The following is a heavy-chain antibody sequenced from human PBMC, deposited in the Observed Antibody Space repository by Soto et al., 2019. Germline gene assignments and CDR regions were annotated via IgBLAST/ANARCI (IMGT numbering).Heavy chain of an antibody. Sequence: SETLSLTCAVSGGSISSTTYYWGWIRQPPGKGLEWIGTISYSGATYYNPSLKSRVTISVDTSNNQLFLKLTSVTAADTAVYYCATDLYYYETTGFYFFLPLDYCGQRALVTVSS. CDR1: GGSISSTTYY. CDR2: ISYSGAT. V-gene: IGHV4-39*01. CDR3: ATDLYYYETTGFYFFLPLDY. J-gene: IGHJ4*02. D-gene: IGHD3-22*01.